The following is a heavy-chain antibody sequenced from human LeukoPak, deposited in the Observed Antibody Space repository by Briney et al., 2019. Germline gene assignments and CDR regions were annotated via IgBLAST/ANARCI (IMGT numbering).Heavy chain of an antibody. V-gene: IGHV3-23*01. J-gene: IGHJ4*02. Sequence: GGSLRLSCAASGFTFSSYAMNWVRQAPGKGLEWVSGIGGSGGSTYYADSVKGRFTISRDNSKNTLYLQMNSLRAEDTAIYYCAKSDDSSGYYYGIVYWGRGTLVTVSS. CDR3: AKSDDSSGYYYGIVY. D-gene: IGHD3-22*01. CDR1: GFTFSSYA. CDR2: IGGSGGST.